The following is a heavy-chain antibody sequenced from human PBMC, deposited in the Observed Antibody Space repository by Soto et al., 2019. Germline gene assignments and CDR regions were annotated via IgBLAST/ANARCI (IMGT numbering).Heavy chain of an antibody. Sequence: SETLSLTCTVSGGSISSYYWSWIRQPPGKGLEWIGYIYYSGSTNYNPSLKSRFTISVDTSKNQFSLKLSSVTAADTAVYYCARHGVGPIAVAGTRLYYYGMDVWGQGTTVTVSS. V-gene: IGHV4-59*08. CDR1: GGSISSYY. D-gene: IGHD6-19*01. CDR3: ARHGVGPIAVAGTRLYYYGMDV. J-gene: IGHJ6*02. CDR2: IYYSGST.